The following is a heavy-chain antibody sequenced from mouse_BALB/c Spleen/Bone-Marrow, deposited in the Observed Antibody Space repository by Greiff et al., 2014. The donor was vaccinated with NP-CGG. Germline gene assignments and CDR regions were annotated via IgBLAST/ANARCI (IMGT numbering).Heavy chain of an antibody. CDR2: ISHGGGTT. CDR3: TGHGGYYPYYYAMDY. D-gene: IGHD2-3*01. Sequence: EVKLEESGGGLVKPGGSLKLSCAASGFAFSSYDMSWVRQTPEKRLEWVAYISHGGGTTYYSDTVKGRFTISRDNAKNTLYLQMSSLKSEDTAIYYCTGHGGYYPYYYAMDYWGQGTSVTVSS. CDR1: GFAFSSYD. J-gene: IGHJ4*01. V-gene: IGHV5-12-1*01.